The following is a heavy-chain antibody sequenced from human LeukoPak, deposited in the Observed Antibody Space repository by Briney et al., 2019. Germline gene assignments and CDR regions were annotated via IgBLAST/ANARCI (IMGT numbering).Heavy chain of an antibody. CDR3: ARDLIRGGYGDDNIDY. J-gene: IGHJ4*02. Sequence: GASVKVSCKASGYTFTSYAMHWVRQAPGQRLEWMGWINAGNGNTKYSQKFQGRVTIARDTSASTAYMELSSLRSEDTAVYYCARDLIRGGYGDDNIDYWGQGTLVTVSS. CDR1: GYTFTSYA. CDR2: INAGNGNT. V-gene: IGHV1-3*01. D-gene: IGHD4-17*01.